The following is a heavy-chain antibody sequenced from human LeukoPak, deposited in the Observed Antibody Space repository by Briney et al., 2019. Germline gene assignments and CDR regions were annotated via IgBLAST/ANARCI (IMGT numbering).Heavy chain of an antibody. CDR3: ARAWFGESTKYYFDY. V-gene: IGHV4-34*01. Sequence: SETLSLTCAVYGGSFSGYYWSWIRQPPGKGLERIGEINHSGSTNYNPSLKSRVTISVDTSKNQFSLKLSSVTAADTAVYYCARAWFGESTKYYFDYWGQGTLVTVSS. CDR1: GGSFSGYY. J-gene: IGHJ4*02. D-gene: IGHD3-10*01. CDR2: INHSGST.